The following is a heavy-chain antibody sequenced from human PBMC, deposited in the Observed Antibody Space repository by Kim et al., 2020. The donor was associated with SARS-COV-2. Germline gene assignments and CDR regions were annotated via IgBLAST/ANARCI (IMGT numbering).Heavy chain of an antibody. Sequence: GGSLRLSCAGTGFTFSSHSMNWVRQAPGKGLEWVSSISGSSSYIYDADSVKGRFIISRDNARKSLYLQMNSLRAEDTAVYYCVRVSSNVATLDDGMDFWG. D-gene: IGHD6-6*01. CDR3: VRVSSNVATLDDGMDF. J-gene: IGHJ6*01. V-gene: IGHV3-21*01. CDR2: ISGSSSYI. CDR1: GFTFSSHS.